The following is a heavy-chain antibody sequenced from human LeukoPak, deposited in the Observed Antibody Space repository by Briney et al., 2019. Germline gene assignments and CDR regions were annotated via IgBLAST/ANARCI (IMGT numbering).Heavy chain of an antibody. CDR2: NGSGGSTI. CDR3: AGEGSGWLPNF. Sequence: GGSLRLSCAASGFTVSSNYMSWVRQAPGKGLEWLSHNGSGGSTIYYADSVTGRFTISRDNAKNSLYLQIISLRAEDTAIYYCAGEGSGWLPNFWGPGTLVTVSS. J-gene: IGHJ4*02. CDR1: GFTVSSNY. D-gene: IGHD6-19*01. V-gene: IGHV3-11*04.